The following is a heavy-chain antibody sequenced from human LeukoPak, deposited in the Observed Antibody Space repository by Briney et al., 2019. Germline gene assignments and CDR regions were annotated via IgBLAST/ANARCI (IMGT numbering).Heavy chain of an antibody. CDR1: GFTFSNYA. V-gene: IGHV3-23*01. CDR3: AKDGASGMGFDP. CDR2: IRAGGGST. D-gene: IGHD3-10*01. Sequence: GGSLRLSCAASGFTFSNYAMSWVRQAPGKGLEWVSGIRAGGGSTNFADSVRGRFTLSTDNSKNTLYLQMNSLRAEDAAIYYCAKDGASGMGFDPWGQGTLVTVSS. J-gene: IGHJ5*02.